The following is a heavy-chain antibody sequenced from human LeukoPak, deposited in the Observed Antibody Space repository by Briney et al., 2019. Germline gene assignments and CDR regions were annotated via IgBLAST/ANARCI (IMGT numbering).Heavy chain of an antibody. CDR1: GVSISSYY. J-gene: IGHJ4*02. V-gene: IGHV4-4*09. D-gene: IGHD1-26*01. Sequence: SETLSLTCTVSGVSISSYYWSWLRQPPGKGLEWIGYIYTSGSTNYNPSLKSRVTISVDTSKNQFSLKLSSVTAADTAVYYCARHMRAEYSGSYYGFDYWGQGTLVTVSS. CDR2: IYTSGST. CDR3: ARHMRAEYSGSYYGFDY.